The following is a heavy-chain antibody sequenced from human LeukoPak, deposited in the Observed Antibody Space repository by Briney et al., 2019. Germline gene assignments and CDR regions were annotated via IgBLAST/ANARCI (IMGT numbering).Heavy chain of an antibody. CDR1: GYTFTGYY. V-gene: IGHV1-2*06. CDR3: AREPLDSSSWSYYFDY. CDR2: INPNSGGT. Sequence: ASVKVSFKASGYTFTGYYMHWVRQAPGQGLEWMGRINPNSGGTDYAQKFQGRVTMTRDTSISRAYMDLSRLRSDDTAVYHCAREPLDSSSWSYYFDYWGQGTLVTVSS. J-gene: IGHJ4*02. D-gene: IGHD6-13*01.